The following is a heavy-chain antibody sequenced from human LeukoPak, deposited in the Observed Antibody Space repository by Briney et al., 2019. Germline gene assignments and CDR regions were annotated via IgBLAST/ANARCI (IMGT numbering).Heavy chain of an antibody. J-gene: IGHJ4*02. CDR1: GFIFNNYW. Sequence: QSGGSLRLSCAASGFIFNNYWISWVRQAPGEGLEWVANIKQDGSEKYYVDSVKGRFTISRDNAKNSLYLQMNSLRAEDTAVYYCARQRRYCSGDNCYQRTFDYWGQGTLVTVSS. D-gene: IGHD2-15*01. CDR3: ARQRRYCSGDNCYQRTFDY. CDR2: IKQDGSEK. V-gene: IGHV3-7*01.